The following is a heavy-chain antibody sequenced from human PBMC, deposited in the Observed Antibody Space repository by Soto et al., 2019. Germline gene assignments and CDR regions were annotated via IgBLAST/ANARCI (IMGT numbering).Heavy chain of an antibody. D-gene: IGHD2-15*01. CDR2: VFGNGAGTP. CDR3: ARDLPPYGGRRSPPTGAFED. V-gene: IGHV4-4*07. Sequence: QVQLQESGPGLVRSSETLSLTCSVSGGSFTGDYWSWIRQPAVKGLQLIGRVFGNGAGTPIYNSLLKSRARMSADPSKRQFSLTLTSVTAADTAVYYCARDLPPYGGRRSPPTGAFEDWGQGIMVAVSS. CDR1: GGSFTGDY. J-gene: IGHJ4*02.